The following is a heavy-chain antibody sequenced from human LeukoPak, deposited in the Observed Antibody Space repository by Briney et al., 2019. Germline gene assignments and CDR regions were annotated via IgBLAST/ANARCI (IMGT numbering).Heavy chain of an antibody. J-gene: IGHJ6*02. Sequence: SETLSLTCTVSGGSISSGGYYWSWIRQHPGKGLEWIGYIYYSGSTYYDPSLKSRVTISVDTSKNQFSLKLSSVTAADTAVYYCASRYRLYYYYGMDVWGQGTTVTVSS. CDR3: ASRYRLYYYYGMDV. CDR2: IYYSGST. D-gene: IGHD4-11*01. CDR1: GGSISSGGYY. V-gene: IGHV4-31*03.